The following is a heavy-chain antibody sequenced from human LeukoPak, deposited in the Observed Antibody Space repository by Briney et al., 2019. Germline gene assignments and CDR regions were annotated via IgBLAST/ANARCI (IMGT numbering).Heavy chain of an antibody. CDR3: ARGGAYYYGSGSYLFDY. Sequence: SETLSLTCTVSGGSISSYYWSWIRQPPGKGLGWIGYIYYSGSTNYNPSLKSRVTISVDTSKNQCSLKLSSVTAADTAVYYCARGGAYYYGSGSYLFDYWGQGTLVTVSS. J-gene: IGHJ4*02. V-gene: IGHV4-59*01. D-gene: IGHD3-10*01. CDR1: GGSISSYY. CDR2: IYYSGST.